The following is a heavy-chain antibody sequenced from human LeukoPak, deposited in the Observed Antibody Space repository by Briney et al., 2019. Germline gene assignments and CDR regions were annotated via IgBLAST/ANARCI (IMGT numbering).Heavy chain of an antibody. Sequence: GGSLRLSCVASGFSFSSYTMIWVRQAPGKGLEWVAKMKEDGSDIHYVDSVKGRFTICRDNAKNSLCLQMSSLRVVDTAVYYCARGGARYLDSWGQGILVTVSS. CDR3: ARGGARYLDS. CDR2: MKEDGSDI. CDR1: GFSFSSYT. V-gene: IGHV3-7*01. J-gene: IGHJ4*02. D-gene: IGHD3-9*01.